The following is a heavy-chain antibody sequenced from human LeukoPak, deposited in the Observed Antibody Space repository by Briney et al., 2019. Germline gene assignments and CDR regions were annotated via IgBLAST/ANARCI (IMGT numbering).Heavy chain of an antibody. CDR2: IYTTGSTTGST. V-gene: IGHV4-61*02. J-gene: IGHJ4*02. CDR3: ARDAPVIAAAGVY. Sequence: SQTLSLTCTVSGGSVSSGSYYWNWIRQPAGKGLEWIGRIYTTGSTTGSTTYNPSLKSRVTMSIDTSRTHFSLELSSVIAADTAVYFCARDAPVIAAAGVYWGQGTLVTVSS. D-gene: IGHD6-13*01. CDR1: GGSVSSGSYY.